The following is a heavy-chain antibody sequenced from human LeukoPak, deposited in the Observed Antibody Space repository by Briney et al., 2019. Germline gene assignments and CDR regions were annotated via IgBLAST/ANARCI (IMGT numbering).Heavy chain of an antibody. CDR1: GFTVSTNY. Sequence: GGSLRLSCAASGFTVSTNYMSCVRQAPGNGLEWVSVINSGGSTYYAASVKGGFTMSRDNSKNTLYLQMNSLRAEDTAVYYCARESPPGGGFFDYWGQGTLVTVSS. CDR3: ARESPPGGGFFDY. CDR2: INSGGST. V-gene: IGHV3-66*01. J-gene: IGHJ4*02. D-gene: IGHD5-12*01.